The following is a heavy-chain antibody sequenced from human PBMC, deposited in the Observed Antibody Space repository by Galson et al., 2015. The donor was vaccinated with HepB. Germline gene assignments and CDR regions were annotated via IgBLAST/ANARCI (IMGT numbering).Heavy chain of an antibody. CDR3: ARHSANYYDSSGSAGLDAFDI. CDR1: GSSFTNDW. CDR2: IYPGDSDT. D-gene: IGHD3-22*01. Sequence: QSGAEVKKPGESLKISCKGSGSSFTNDWIGWGRQMPGKGLEWMGMIYPGDSDTTYRQSFQGQVTISADKSISTAYLQWSSLKASDTAMYYCARHSANYYDSSGSAGLDAFDIWGQGTMVTVSS. J-gene: IGHJ3*02. V-gene: IGHV5-51*01.